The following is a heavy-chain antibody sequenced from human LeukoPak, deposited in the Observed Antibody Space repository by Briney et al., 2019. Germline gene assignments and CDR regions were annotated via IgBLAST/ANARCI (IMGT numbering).Heavy chain of an antibody. J-gene: IGHJ3*02. D-gene: IGHD1-1*01. CDR2: ISPISGVP. CDR3: ARSERSGAGTDAFDI. Sequence: ASVKVSCKASGYTFTSYGISWVRQAPGQGLEWMGWISPISGVPKIAQNFQGRVSMTSDTSISTAYMELSSLRSDDTALYYCARSERSGAGTDAFDIWGQGTVVTVSS. CDR1: GYTFTSYG. V-gene: IGHV1-2*02.